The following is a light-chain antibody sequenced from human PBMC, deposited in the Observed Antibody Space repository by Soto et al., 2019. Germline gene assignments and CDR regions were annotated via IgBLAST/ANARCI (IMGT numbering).Light chain of an antibody. J-gene: IGKJ5*01. V-gene: IGKV1-39*01. CDR1: QSISSY. CDR2: AAS. CDR3: QQSSSTPLT. Sequence: DIQMTQSPPSLSASVGDRVTITCRASQSISSYVSWYHQKPGKAPKLLISAASSLQSGVPSRFSGSGSGTDFTLTISRLQPEDSATYYCQQSSSTPLTFGQGTRLAI.